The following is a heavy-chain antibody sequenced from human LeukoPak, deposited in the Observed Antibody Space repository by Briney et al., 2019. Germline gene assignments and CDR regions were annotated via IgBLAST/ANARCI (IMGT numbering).Heavy chain of an antibody. J-gene: IGHJ6*02. CDR2: ISAYNGNT. CDR3: ARDPPRIVVVVAATNYYGMDV. V-gene: IGHV1-18*01. Sequence: ASVKVSCKASGYTFTSYGISWVRQAPGQGLEWMGWISAYNGNTNYAQKLQGRVTMTTDTSTSTAHMELRSLRSDDTAVYYCARDPPRIVVVVAATNYYGMDVWGQGTTVTVSS. CDR1: GYTFTSYG. D-gene: IGHD2-15*01.